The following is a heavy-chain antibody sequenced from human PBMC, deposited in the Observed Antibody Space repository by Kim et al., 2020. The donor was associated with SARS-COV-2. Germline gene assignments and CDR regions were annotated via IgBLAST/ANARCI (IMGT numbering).Heavy chain of an antibody. V-gene: IGHV1-2*02. J-gene: IGHJ4*02. Sequence: KVQGRVTMTRDTSTGTAYMELGRLRSDDTAVYYCAREQLERRLKPFDYWGQGTLVTVSS. CDR3: AREQLERRLKPFDY. D-gene: IGHD1-1*01.